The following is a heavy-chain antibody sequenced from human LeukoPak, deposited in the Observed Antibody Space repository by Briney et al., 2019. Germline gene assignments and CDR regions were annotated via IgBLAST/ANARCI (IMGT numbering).Heavy chain of an antibody. J-gene: IGHJ3*02. CDR2: INPNSGGT. CDR3: ATQYYDSSGYYYVSAFDI. V-gene: IGHV1-2*02. Sequence: ASVKVSCKASGYTFTGYYMHWVRQAPGQGLEWMGWINPNSGGTNYAQKFQGRVTMTEDTSTDTAYMELSSLRSEDTAVYYCATQYYDSSGYYYVSAFDIWGQGTMVTVSS. CDR1: GYTFTGYY. D-gene: IGHD3-22*01.